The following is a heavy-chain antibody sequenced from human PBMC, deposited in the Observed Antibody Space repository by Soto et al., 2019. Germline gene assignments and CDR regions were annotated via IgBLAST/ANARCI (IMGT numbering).Heavy chain of an antibody. CDR2: ISGGGGSV. J-gene: IGHJ4*02. V-gene: IGHV3-23*01. Sequence: EVQLLESGGGLVQPGGSLRLSCAASKITFINYAMSWFRQAQGKGLEWVSAISGGGGSVYHADSVKGRFTISRDNSKNTLYLQMNSLRAEDTAVYYCAKGRGYDSIGYAFDYWGQGTLVTVSS. CDR1: KITFINYA. CDR3: AKGRGYDSIGYAFDY. D-gene: IGHD3-22*01.